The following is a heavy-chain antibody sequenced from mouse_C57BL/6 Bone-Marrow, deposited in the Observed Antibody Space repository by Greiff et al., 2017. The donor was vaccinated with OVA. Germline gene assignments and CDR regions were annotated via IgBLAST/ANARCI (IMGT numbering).Heavy chain of an antibody. CDR3: ARPFYYYGSSPLYYFDY. V-gene: IGHV1-26*01. J-gene: IGHJ2*01. CDR1: GYTFTDYY. Sequence: EVKLQQSGPELVKPGASVKISCKASGYTFTDYYMNWVKQSHGKSLEWIGDINPNNGGTSYNQKFKGKATLTVDKSSSTAYMELRSLTSEDSAVYYCARPFYYYGSSPLYYFDYWGQGTTLTVSS. CDR2: INPNNGGT. D-gene: IGHD1-1*01.